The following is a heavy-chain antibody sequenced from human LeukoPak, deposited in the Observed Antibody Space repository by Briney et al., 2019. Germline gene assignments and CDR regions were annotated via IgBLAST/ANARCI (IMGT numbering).Heavy chain of an antibody. J-gene: IGHJ4*02. CDR3: AKARGVGATKGFDY. CDR1: GFTFSSYS. CDR2: ISRSRSSI. Sequence: NTGGSLRLSCVASGFTFSSYSMNWVRQAPGKGPEWVSSISRSRSSIFYADSVKGRFTISRDNSKNTLYLQMNSLRAEDTAVYYCAKARGVGATKGFDYWGQGTLVTVSS. V-gene: IGHV3-21*04. D-gene: IGHD1-26*01.